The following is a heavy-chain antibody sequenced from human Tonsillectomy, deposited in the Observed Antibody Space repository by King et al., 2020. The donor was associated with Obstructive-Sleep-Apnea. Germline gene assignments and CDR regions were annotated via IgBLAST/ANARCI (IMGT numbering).Heavy chain of an antibody. J-gene: IGHJ4*02. CDR1: GFTFSEKY. Sequence: VQLVESGGGLVKTGGSLRLCCAASGFTFSEKYMSWLRQAPGKGLEWISDISSDGTSKNYSDSVKGRFTIYRDNAKKSLYLQMDRLRAEDTAVYYCATAHGYTRAWYPEAWGQGTLVTVSS. CDR2: ISSDGTSK. D-gene: IGHD6-19*01. CDR3: ATAHGYTRAWYPEA. V-gene: IGHV3-11*01.